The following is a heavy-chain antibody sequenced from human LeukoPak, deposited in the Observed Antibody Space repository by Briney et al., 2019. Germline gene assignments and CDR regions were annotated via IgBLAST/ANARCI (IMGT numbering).Heavy chain of an antibody. CDR1: GGSISSGGCY. D-gene: IGHD3-16*01. V-gene: IGHV4-30-2*01. J-gene: IGHJ3*02. CDR3: ATYMIDRAFDI. Sequence: SETLSLTCTVSGGSISSGGCYWSWIRQPPGKGLEWIGYIYHSGSTYYNPSLKSRVTISVDKSKNQFSLKLSSVTAADTAVYYCATYMIDRAFDIWGQGTMVTVSS. CDR2: IYHSGST.